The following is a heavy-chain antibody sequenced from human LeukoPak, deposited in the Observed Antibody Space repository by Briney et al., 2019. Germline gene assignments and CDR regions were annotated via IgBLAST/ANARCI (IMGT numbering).Heavy chain of an antibody. CDR1: GFTVSRHD. J-gene: IGHJ4*02. D-gene: IGHD3-16*01. V-gene: IGHV3-53*04. Sequence: GGSLRLSCAASGFTVSRHDMSWVRQAPGKGLEWVSVIYMGGNTYYADSVKGRFTISRHTSKNTLYLQMNSLRAEDTAVYYCARVGDEVAYTRGYLDHWGQGILVTVSS. CDR2: IYMGGNT. CDR3: ARVGDEVAYTRGYLDH.